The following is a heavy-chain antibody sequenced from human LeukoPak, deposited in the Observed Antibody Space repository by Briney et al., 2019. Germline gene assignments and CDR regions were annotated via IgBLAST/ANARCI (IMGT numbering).Heavy chain of an antibody. CDR2: ISSSGSTI. D-gene: IGHD3-22*01. CDR3: VKEWYGSSGYYHFDY. CDR1: GFTFSSYE. J-gene: IGHJ4*02. V-gene: IGHV3-48*03. Sequence: GGSLRLSCAASGFTFSSYEMNWVRQAPGKGLEWVSYISSSGSTIYYADSVKGRFTISRDNSKNTLYLQMNSLRAEDTAVYYCVKEWYGSSGYYHFDYWGQGTLVTVSS.